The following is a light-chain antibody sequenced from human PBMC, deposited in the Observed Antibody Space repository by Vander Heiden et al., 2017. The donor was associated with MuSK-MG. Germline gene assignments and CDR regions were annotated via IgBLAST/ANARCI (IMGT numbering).Light chain of an antibody. J-gene: IGKJ4*01. CDR3: QQYYSYPHT. CDR1: QGTSSS. Sequence: IRMTQSPSSFSAATGDRVTISCLASQGTSSSLARYPQKPWKAPKLLLSAPSTLQTGVPSRFSGSGSGTDFTLTISCLQSDDFATYYCQQYYSYPHTFGGGTKVEIK. CDR2: APS. V-gene: IGKV1-8*01.